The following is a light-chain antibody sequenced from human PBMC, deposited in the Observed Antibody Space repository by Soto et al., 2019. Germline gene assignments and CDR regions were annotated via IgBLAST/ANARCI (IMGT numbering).Light chain of an antibody. CDR1: QNVVTN. V-gene: IGKV3-15*01. CDR3: QQYNEWPLA. Sequence: ETVVTQSPATLSASPGERATLSCRASQNVVTNVAWYQQEPGQAPRLLIHDTSTRATGVPDRFSGRGDGTEFALTISSLQSEDLAVYYCQQYNEWPLAFGGGTKVDI. J-gene: IGKJ4*01. CDR2: DTS.